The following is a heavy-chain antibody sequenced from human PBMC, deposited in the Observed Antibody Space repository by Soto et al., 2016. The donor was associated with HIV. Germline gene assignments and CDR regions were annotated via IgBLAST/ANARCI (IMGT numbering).Heavy chain of an antibody. J-gene: IGHJ4*02. CDR2: ISSSSSYI. V-gene: IGHV3-21*01. CDR3: ARDGAAAGTAFDY. CDR1: GFTFSSYS. Sequence: EVQLVESGGGLVKPGGSLRLSCAASGFTFSSYSMNWVRQAPGKGLEWVSSISSSSSYIYYADSVKGRFTISRDNAKNSLYLQMNSLRAEDTAVYYCARDGAAAGTAFDYWGQGTLVTVSS. D-gene: IGHD6-13*01.